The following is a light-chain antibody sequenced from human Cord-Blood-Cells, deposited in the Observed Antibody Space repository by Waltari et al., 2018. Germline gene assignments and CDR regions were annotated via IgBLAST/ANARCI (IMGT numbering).Light chain of an antibody. J-gene: IGKJ5*01. CDR2: DAS. Sequence: EIVLTQSPATLSLSPGERATLSCRASQSVSSYLAWYQQKPGQARRLLIYDASTGATGIPASFSGSGSGTDFTLTISSLEPEDFAVYYCQQRSNWITFGQGTRLEIK. CDR1: QSVSSY. V-gene: IGKV3-11*01. CDR3: QQRSNWIT.